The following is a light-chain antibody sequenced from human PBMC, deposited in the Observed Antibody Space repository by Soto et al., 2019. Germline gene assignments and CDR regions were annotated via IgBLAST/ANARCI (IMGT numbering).Light chain of an antibody. CDR3: QQCYSTPYT. Sequence: DIQMTQSPSSLSASVGDRVTITCRASQSISSYLNWYQQKPGKAPKLLIYAASSLQSGVPLRFSGSGSGTDFNLTISSLQPEDFATYYCQQCYSTPYTFGQGTKLEIK. J-gene: IGKJ2*01. V-gene: IGKV1-39*01. CDR2: AAS. CDR1: QSISSY.